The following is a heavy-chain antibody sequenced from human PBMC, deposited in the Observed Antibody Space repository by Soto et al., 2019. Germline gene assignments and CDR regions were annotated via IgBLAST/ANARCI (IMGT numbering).Heavy chain of an antibody. CDR2: ISYDGRNK. D-gene: IGHD2-21*02. CDR3: AREGGNCGGDCSSVGYYFDY. CDR1: GFTFSSYA. Sequence: VGSLRLSCAAAGFTFSSYAMHWVRQAPGKGLEWVAVISYDGRNKYYADSVKGRFTISRDNSKNTLYLQMNSLRAEDTAVYYCAREGGNCGGDCSSVGYYFDYWGQGTLVTVSS. J-gene: IGHJ4*02. V-gene: IGHV3-30*04.